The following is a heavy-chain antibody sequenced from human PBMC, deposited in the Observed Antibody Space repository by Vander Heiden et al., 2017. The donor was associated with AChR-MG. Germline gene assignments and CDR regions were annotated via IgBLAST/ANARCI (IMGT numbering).Heavy chain of an antibody. CDR1: GFTVSSNY. V-gene: IGHV3-66*01. Sequence: EVQLVESGGGLVQPGGSLRLSCAASGFTVSSNYMSWVRQAPGKGLEWVSVIYSGGSTYYADSVKGRFTISRDNSKNTLYLQMNSLRAEDTAVYYCARGYYDSSGYYPADYWGQGTLVTVSS. CDR2: IYSGGST. CDR3: ARGYYDSSGYYPADY. J-gene: IGHJ4*02. D-gene: IGHD3-22*01.